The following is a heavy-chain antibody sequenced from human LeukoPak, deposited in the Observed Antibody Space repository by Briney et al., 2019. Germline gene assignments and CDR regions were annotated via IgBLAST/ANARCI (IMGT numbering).Heavy chain of an antibody. J-gene: IGHJ4*02. D-gene: IGHD6-19*01. Sequence: PGGSLRLSCSASGFTFSKYAMHCVCQAPGKGLEYVSAINDNGRSTYYADSVKGGFSISRDNSKNTLYLQMSSLRTEDTAVYYCVKYSSGWYYDYWGQGTLVTVSS. CDR3: VKYSSGWYYDY. CDR2: INDNGRST. V-gene: IGHV3-64D*09. CDR1: GFTFSKYA.